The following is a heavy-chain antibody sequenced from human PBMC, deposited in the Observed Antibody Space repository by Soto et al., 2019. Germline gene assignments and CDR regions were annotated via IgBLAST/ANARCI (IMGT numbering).Heavy chain of an antibody. J-gene: IGHJ4*02. CDR3: VRVGPSRIEVYDSSGYFDY. V-gene: IGHV3-30-3*01. Sequence: QVQLVESGGGVVQPGRSLRLSCAASGLTFSTYALRWVRQAPGKGLEWVALISSDGSNKYYADSVKGRFTISRDNFKNTLSLQMNSLRPADTAMYYCVRVGPSRIEVYDSSGYFDYWGQGTLVTVSS. D-gene: IGHD3-22*01. CDR2: ISSDGSNK. CDR1: GLTFSTYA.